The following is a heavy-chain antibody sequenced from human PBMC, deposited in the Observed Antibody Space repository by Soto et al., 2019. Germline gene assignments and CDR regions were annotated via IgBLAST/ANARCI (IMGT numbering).Heavy chain of an antibody. J-gene: IGHJ6*02. CDR2: IWYDGSNK. V-gene: IGHV3-33*01. Sequence: GGSLRLSCAASGFTFSSYAMHWVRQAPDKGLEWVAVIWYDGSNKNYANSVKGRFTISRDNSKNTLYLQMNSLRAEDTAVYHCAREKDGMDVWGQGTTVTVSS. CDR3: AREKDGMDV. CDR1: GFTFSSYA.